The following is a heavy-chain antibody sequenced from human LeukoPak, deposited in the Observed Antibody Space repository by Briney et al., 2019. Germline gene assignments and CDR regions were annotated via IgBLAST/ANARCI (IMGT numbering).Heavy chain of an antibody. CDR2: INLNSGGT. V-gene: IGHV1-2*02. Sequence: ASVKVSCKASGYTFTGYYMHWVRQAPGQGLGGRGWINLNSGGTNYAQKFQGRVTMTRDTSISTAYMELSRLRSDDTAVYYCAREDAVVVTAGTFWGQGTLVAVAS. CDR1: GYTFTGYY. D-gene: IGHD2-21*02. CDR3: AREDAVVVTAGTF. J-gene: IGHJ4*02.